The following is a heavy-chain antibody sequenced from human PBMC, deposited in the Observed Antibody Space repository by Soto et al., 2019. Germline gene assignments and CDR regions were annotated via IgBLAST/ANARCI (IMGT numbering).Heavy chain of an antibody. CDR3: TRKVRDYNFDY. D-gene: IGHD4-17*01. V-gene: IGHV1-2*02. CDR1: GYTFSDYY. J-gene: IGHJ4*02. CDR2: INPDTGGT. Sequence: QVKLAQSGAEVKKPGASVKVSCQASGYTFSDYYMHWVRQAPGQGLEWMGWINPDTGGTKYTHKYRGRVTMTRDTSISTAYMELSGLRSDDTAVYYCTRKVRDYNFDYWGQGTLVTVSS.